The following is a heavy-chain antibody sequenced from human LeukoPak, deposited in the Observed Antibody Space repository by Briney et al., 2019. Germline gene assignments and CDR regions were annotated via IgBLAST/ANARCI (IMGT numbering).Heavy chain of an antibody. CDR2: VSGSGGNI. CDR1: GFTFSSYT. Sequence: GGSLRLSCAASGFTFSSYTMSWVRQAPGKGLEWVSGVSGSGGNIHYADSVKGRFSISRDNSKNTLYLQMDSLRGEDTAVYYCAKDFRIGYSAHFDYWGQGALVTVSS. V-gene: IGHV3-23*01. D-gene: IGHD2-21*01. CDR3: AKDFRIGYSAHFDY. J-gene: IGHJ4*02.